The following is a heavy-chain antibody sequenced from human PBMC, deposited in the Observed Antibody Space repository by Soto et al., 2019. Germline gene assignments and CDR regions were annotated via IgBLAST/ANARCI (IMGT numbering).Heavy chain of an antibody. CDR3: ARVLLWFGEFPHDYYGMDV. CDR2: ISYDGSNK. V-gene: IGHV3-30-3*01. Sequence: GGSLRLSCAASGFTFSSYAMHWVRQAPGKGLEWVAVISYDGSNKYYADSVKGRFTISRDNSKNTLYLQMNSLRAEDTAVYYCARVLLWFGEFPHDYYGMDVWGQGTTVTVSS. D-gene: IGHD3-10*01. CDR1: GFTFSSYA. J-gene: IGHJ6*02.